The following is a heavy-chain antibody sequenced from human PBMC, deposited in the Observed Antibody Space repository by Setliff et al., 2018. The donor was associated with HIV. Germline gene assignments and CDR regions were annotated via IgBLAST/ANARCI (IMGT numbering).Heavy chain of an antibody. Sequence: ASVKVSCKASGYTFTGYYIHWVRQAPGQGLEWMGWINPNSGGTNYAQKFQGRVTMTRDTSISTAYMELTSLRSEDMAVYYCAREYCGGGCYLPYYYMDVWGKGTTVTVSS. CDR2: INPNSGGT. CDR3: AREYCGGGCYLPYYYMDV. D-gene: IGHD2-21*01. V-gene: IGHV1-2*02. J-gene: IGHJ6*03. CDR1: GYTFTGYY.